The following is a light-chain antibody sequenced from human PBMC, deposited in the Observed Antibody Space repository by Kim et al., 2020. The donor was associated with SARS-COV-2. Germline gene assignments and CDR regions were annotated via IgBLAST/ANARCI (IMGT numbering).Light chain of an antibody. CDR3: QQYEDKTWS. CDR1: QSISTW. V-gene: IGKV1-5*01. J-gene: IGKJ3*01. CDR2: DAS. Sequence: SVGERVTIACRASQSISTWLAWHQQLPGKAPRLLISDASSLESGVPSRFSGSGSGREFTLTISNLQPEDFATYYCQQYEDKTWSFGTGPKVDIK.